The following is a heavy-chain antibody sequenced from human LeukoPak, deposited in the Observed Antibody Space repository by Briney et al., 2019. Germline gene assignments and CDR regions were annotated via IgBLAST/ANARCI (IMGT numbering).Heavy chain of an antibody. J-gene: IGHJ6*03. CDR1: GYTFVNFG. CDR2: ISPENGDT. Sequence: ASVKVSCKASGYTFVNFGLIWVRQAPGQGLEWMGWISPENGDTNYAQTFQDRVTMTTDTSTSTAYMELRSLRSDDTAVYYCARRGGKNYGDYILYYYYMDVWGKGTTVTVSS. D-gene: IGHD4-17*01. CDR3: ARRGGKNYGDYILYYYYMDV. V-gene: IGHV1-18*01.